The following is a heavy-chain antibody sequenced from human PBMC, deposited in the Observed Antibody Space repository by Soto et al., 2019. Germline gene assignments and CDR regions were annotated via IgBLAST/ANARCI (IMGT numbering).Heavy chain of an antibody. J-gene: IGHJ4*02. CDR2: IYHSGST. CDR1: GGSISSGGYS. Sequence: SETLSLTCAVSGGSISSGGYSWSWFRQPPGKGLEWIGYIYHSGSTYYNPSLKSRVTISVDRSKNQFSLKLSSVTAADTAVYYCARGQVVAAQHWGQGTLVNVSS. D-gene: IGHD2-15*01. V-gene: IGHV4-30-2*01. CDR3: ARGQVVAAQH.